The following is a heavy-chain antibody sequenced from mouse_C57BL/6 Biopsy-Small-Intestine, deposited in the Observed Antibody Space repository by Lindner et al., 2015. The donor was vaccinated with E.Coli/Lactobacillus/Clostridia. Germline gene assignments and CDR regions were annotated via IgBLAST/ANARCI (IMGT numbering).Heavy chain of an antibody. Sequence: SVKVSCKASGDTFNSYTITWVRQAPGQGLEWMGRIIPILNIANYAPKFQGRVTITADKSMSTAYMELSSLRSEDTAVYYCATSWIQLSLEYWGQGTLVTVSS. D-gene: IGHD1-3*01. CDR3: ATSWIQLSLEY. CDR2: IIPILNIA. CDR1: GDTFNSYT. J-gene: IGHJ4*01. V-gene: IGHV1-74*01.